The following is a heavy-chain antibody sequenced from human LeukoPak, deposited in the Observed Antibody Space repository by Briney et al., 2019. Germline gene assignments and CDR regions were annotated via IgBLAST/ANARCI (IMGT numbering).Heavy chain of an antibody. CDR3: ARFPPRVVASFDY. V-gene: IGHV4-38-2*01. Sequence: PSETLSLTCVVSGYSISSGYYWGWIRQPPGKGLEWIGSLYHSGTTYYNPSLKSRVTISVDTSKNQLSLKLSSVTAADTAVYYCARFPPRVVASFDYWGQGTLATVSS. CDR2: LYHSGTT. CDR1: GYSISSGYY. J-gene: IGHJ4*02. D-gene: IGHD2-15*01.